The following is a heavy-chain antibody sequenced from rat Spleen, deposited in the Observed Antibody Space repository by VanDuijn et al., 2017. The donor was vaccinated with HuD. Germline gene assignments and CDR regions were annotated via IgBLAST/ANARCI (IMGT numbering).Heavy chain of an antibody. Sequence: EVQLVETGGGLVQPGRSLKLSCAASGFNFGNYDMAWVRQAPTKGLEWVATISTSGGRTYYRDSVKGRFTISRDNAKSTLYLQMNSLRSEDTATYSCTREEQLYWYFDFWGPGTMVTVSS. D-gene: IGHD1-2*01. J-gene: IGHJ1*01. CDR1: GFNFGNYD. CDR2: ISTSGGRT. V-gene: IGHV5-27*01. CDR3: TREEQLYWYFDF.